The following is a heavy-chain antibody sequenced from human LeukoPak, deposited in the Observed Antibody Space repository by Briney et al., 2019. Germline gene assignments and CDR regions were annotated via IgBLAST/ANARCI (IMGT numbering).Heavy chain of an antibody. Sequence: ASVKVSCKASGYTFTSYGIGWVRQPPGQGLEWMGWISAYNGNTNYAQKLQGRVTMTTDTSTSTDYMELRSLRSDDTAVYYCARSKAVVPAAMNWYFDLWGRGTLVTVSS. CDR2: ISAYNGNT. D-gene: IGHD2-2*01. CDR3: ARSKAVVPAAMNWYFDL. J-gene: IGHJ2*01. CDR1: GYTFTSYG. V-gene: IGHV1-18*01.